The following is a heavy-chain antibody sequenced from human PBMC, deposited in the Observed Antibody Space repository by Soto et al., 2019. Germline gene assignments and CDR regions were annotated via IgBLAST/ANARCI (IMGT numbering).Heavy chain of an antibody. J-gene: IGHJ4*02. D-gene: IGHD3-10*01. CDR3: ARTYYYGSGSLYYFDY. Sequence: KTSETLSLTCTVSGDSISSYYWSWIRQPPGKGLEWIGYIYYSGSTNYNPSLKSRVTISVDTSKNQFSLKLSSVTAADTAVYYCARTYYYGSGSLYYFDYWGQGTLVTVSS. CDR2: IYYSGST. CDR1: GDSISSYY. V-gene: IGHV4-59*01.